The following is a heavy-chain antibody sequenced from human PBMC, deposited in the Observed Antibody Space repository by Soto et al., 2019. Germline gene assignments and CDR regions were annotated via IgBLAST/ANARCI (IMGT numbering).Heavy chain of an antibody. J-gene: IGHJ5*02. V-gene: IGHV4-39*01. CDR1: GGSFGSSAYY. CDR2: INSSGST. CDR3: SRRAPEGFDP. Sequence: SETPSLTCTVSGGSFGSSAYYWGWIRRAPGKGLEWIGSINSSGSTFSNPSLKSRVTLSVHTSKNRFSLKLTSVTAADTALYYCSRRAPEGFDPWGQGTLVTVSS.